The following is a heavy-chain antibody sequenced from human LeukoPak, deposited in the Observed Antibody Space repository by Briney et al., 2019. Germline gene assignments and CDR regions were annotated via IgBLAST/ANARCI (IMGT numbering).Heavy chain of an antibody. CDR3: ARVRQLQSNWFHP. D-gene: IGHD2-2*01. V-gene: IGHV4-59*01. CDR2: IYYSGST. CDR1: GGSISSYY. J-gene: IGHJ5*02. Sequence: SETLSLTCTVAGGSISSYYWSWIRQPPGKGLGWFGYIYYSGSTNYNPSLKSRVTISVDKSKNPFSLKLSSVTAADTAVYYCARVRQLQSNWFHPWGQGTLVTVSS.